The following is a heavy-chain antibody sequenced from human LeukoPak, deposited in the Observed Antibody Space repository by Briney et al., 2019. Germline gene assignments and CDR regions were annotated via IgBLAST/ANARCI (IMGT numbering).Heavy chain of an antibody. V-gene: IGHV3-48*03. CDR2: ISSSSSTM. J-gene: IGHJ4*02. CDR3: ARADY. Sequence: PGGSLRLSGAASRFSFSSSDMTWVPQAPGKGLEWVSYISSSSSTMYYADSVKGRFTISRDNAKNSLYLQMNSRRAEDTAVYYCARADYWGQGTLVTVSS. CDR1: RFSFSSSD.